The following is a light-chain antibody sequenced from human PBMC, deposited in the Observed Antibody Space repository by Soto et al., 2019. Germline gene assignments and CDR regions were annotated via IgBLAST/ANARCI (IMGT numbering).Light chain of an antibody. J-gene: IGLJ1*01. CDR3: PSYDSSLSAPYV. Sequence: QSVLTQPPSVSGAPGQRVTISCTGSGSNIGAGYDVHWYQLLPGTAPKLLIYDNINRPSGVPDRFSGSKSGTSASLAITGLQAEDEADYYCPSYDSSLSAPYVFGTGTKVTVL. CDR2: DNI. CDR1: GSNIGAGYD. V-gene: IGLV1-40*01.